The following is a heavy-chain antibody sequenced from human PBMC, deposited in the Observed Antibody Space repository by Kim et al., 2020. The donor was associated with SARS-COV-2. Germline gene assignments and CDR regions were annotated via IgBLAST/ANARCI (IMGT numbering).Heavy chain of an antibody. CDR2: IYYSGST. CDR3: ARGQGGGSSWLNWFDP. D-gene: IGHD6-13*01. CDR1: GGSISSYY. V-gene: IGHV4-59*01. Sequence: SETLSLTCTVSGGSISSYYWSWIRQPPGKGLEWIGYIYYSGSTNYNPSLKSRVTISVDTSKNQFSLKLSSVTAADTAVYYCARGQGGGSSWLNWFDPWGQGTLVTVSS. J-gene: IGHJ5*02.